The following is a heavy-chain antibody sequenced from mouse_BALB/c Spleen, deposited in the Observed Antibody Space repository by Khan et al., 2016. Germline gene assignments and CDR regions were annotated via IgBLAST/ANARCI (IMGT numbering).Heavy chain of an antibody. Sequence: VQLQQSGAESVKPGASVKLSCTATGFNIKDTYMYWVKQRPEQGLEWIGRIDPANGNTKYVPKFQGKATITADTSSNTAYLQLSSLTSGYTAVYYCARGLSYYGSSYYAIDYWGQGTSVAVSS. J-gene: IGHJ4*01. CDR2: IDPANGNT. CDR1: GFNIKDTY. V-gene: IGHV14-3*02. CDR3: ARGLSYYGSSYYAIDY. D-gene: IGHD1-1*01.